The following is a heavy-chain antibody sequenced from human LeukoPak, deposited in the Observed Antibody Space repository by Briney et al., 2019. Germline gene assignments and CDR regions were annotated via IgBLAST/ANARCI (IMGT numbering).Heavy chain of an antibody. CDR1: GGSISSYY. CDR2: IYYSGST. D-gene: IGHD2-15*01. J-gene: IGHJ4*02. CDR3: ARHIRIGSVYCRYESDN. V-gene: IGHV4-59*08. Sequence: PSETLSLTCTVSGGSISSYYWSWIRQPPGKGLEWIGYIYYSGSTNYNPSLKSRVTISVDTYKNQFSLKLSSVTAADTAVDYCARHIRIGSVYCRYESDNWGPRTPVTVSS.